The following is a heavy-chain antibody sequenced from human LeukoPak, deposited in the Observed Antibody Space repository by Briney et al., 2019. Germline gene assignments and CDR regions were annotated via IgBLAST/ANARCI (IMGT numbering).Heavy chain of an antibody. V-gene: IGHV3-13*01. CDR2: IGTAGDT. J-gene: IGHJ5*02. D-gene: IGHD3-22*01. CDR1: GFTFSSYE. Sequence: GGSLRLSCAASGFTFSSYEMHWGRQATGKSLEWVSAIGTAGDTYYPGSVKGRFTISRENAKNSLYLQMNSLRAGDTAVYYCAKFGKGYYDDPWGQGTLVTVSS. CDR3: AKFGKGYYDDP.